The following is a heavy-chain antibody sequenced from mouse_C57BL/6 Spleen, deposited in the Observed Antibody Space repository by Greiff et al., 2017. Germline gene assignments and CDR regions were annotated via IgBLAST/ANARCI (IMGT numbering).Heavy chain of an antibody. CDR2: IYPGSGST. Sequence: VKLQQPGAELVKPGASVQMSCKASGYTFTSYWITWVKQRPGQGLEWIGDIYPGSGSTNYNEKFKDKATLTADKSSSTVYMELSRLTSEDSAVYFCARHEGAYYSGYYAMDYWGQGTSVTVSS. V-gene: IGHV1-55*01. D-gene: IGHD2-12*01. CDR3: ARHEGAYYSGYYAMDY. CDR1: GYTFTSYW. J-gene: IGHJ4*01.